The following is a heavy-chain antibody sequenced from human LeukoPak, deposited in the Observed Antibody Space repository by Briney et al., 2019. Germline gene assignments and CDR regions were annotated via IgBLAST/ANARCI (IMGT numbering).Heavy chain of an antibody. CDR1: GGSISSYY. V-gene: IGHV3-53*01. CDR3: ARERFGYCSSTSCYSV. J-gene: IGHJ4*02. D-gene: IGHD2-2*01. CDR2: IYSGGST. Sequence: RTSETLSLTCTVSGGSISSYYWSWVRQAPGKGLEWVSVIYSGGSTYYADSVKGRFTISRDNSKNTLYLQMNSLRAEDTAVYYCARERFGYCSSTSCYSVWGQGTLVTVSS.